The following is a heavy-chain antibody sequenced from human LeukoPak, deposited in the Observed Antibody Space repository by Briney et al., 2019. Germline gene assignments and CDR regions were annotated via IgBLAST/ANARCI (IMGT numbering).Heavy chain of an antibody. J-gene: IGHJ3*02. Sequence: GRSMRLSCAASGLTFSSNAIHWVRQAPGKGLEWVVVISYDGSNKYYADSVKGRFTISRDNSKNTLYLQMNSLRAEDTAVYYCARDFTATDAFDIWGQGTMVTVSS. CDR1: GLTFSSNA. CDR2: ISYDGSNK. D-gene: IGHD2-21*02. V-gene: IGHV3-30-3*01. CDR3: ARDFTATDAFDI.